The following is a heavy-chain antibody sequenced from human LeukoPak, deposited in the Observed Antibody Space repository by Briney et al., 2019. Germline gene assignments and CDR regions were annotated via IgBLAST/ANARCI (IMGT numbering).Heavy chain of an antibody. Sequence: SQTLSLTCTVSGGSISSGSYYWTWIRQPAGKGLEWIGRIYTSGSTNYNPSLKSRVTISVDTSKNQFSLQLSSVTAADTAVYHCARDRSGSYFDYWGQGTLVTVSS. CDR1: GGSISSGSYY. D-gene: IGHD3-3*01. CDR3: ARDRSGSYFDY. J-gene: IGHJ4*02. CDR2: IYTSGST. V-gene: IGHV4-61*02.